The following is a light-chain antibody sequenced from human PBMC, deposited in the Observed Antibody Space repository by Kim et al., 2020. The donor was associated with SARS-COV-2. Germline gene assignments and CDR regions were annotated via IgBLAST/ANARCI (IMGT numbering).Light chain of an antibody. Sequence: SYELTQPPSVSVSPGQTASITCSGDKLGNKYASWYQQRPGQSPVLFISQDNKRPSGIPERFSGSNSGNTASLTISGTQAMDEADYYCQAWDSSTGVVFGGGTQLTVL. CDR2: QDN. CDR3: QAWDSSTGVV. J-gene: IGLJ2*01. V-gene: IGLV3-1*01. CDR1: KLGNKY.